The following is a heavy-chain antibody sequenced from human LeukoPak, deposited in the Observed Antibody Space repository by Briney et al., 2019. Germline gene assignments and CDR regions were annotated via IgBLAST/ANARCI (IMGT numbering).Heavy chain of an antibody. J-gene: IGHJ3*02. CDR2: INPNSGGT. CDR1: GYTFTGYY. D-gene: IGHD3-16*02. Sequence: ASVKVSCKASGYTFTGYYMHWVRQAPGQGLEWMGRINPNSGGTNYAQKFQGRVTMTRDTSISTAYVELSRLGSDDTAVYYCARDRYDYVWGSYRHDAFDIWGQGTMVTVSS. V-gene: IGHV1-2*06. CDR3: ARDRYDYVWGSYRHDAFDI.